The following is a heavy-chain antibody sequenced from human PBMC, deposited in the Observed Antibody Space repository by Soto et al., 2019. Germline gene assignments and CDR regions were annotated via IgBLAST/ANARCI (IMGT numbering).Heavy chain of an antibody. J-gene: IGHJ5*02. CDR3: ARDLGGCSAGSCRHNWFDP. CDR1: GGTFSSYA. D-gene: IGHD2-15*01. Sequence: QVQLVQSGAEVKKPGSSVKVSCKASGGTFSSYAISWVRRAPGQGLEWMGGIIPIYGTTNYAQKFQDRVTITADEYTSTAYMELSSLTSEDTAVYYCARDLGGCSAGSCRHNWFDPWGQGTLVTVSS. V-gene: IGHV1-69*01. CDR2: IIPIYGTT.